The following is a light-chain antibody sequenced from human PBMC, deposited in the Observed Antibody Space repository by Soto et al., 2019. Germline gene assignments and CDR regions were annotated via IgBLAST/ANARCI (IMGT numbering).Light chain of an antibody. V-gene: IGKV1-39*01. CDR2: AAS. Sequence: DIHITQSPASLSASICDRVTITCRAGQSISSHLTWYQQKPGKAPKLLIYAASSLQVGVPSRFSGSASGTDFTLTISSLQPEDFATYYCQQSHSKPYTFGQGTKVDIK. J-gene: IGKJ2*01. CDR1: QSISSH. CDR3: QQSHSKPYT.